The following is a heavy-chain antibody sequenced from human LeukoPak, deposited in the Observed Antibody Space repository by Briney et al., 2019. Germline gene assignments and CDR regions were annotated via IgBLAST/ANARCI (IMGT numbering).Heavy chain of an antibody. CDR2: IYYSGST. Sequence: SETLSLTCAVSGGSISSGGYSWSWIRQPPGKGLEWIGNIYYSGSTYYNPSLKSRVTISVDTSKNQFSLKLTSVTAADTAVYYCARSPNWDFDLWGRGNLVTVSS. V-gene: IGHV4-31*11. J-gene: IGHJ2*01. CDR3: ARSPNWDFDL. CDR1: GGSISSGGYS.